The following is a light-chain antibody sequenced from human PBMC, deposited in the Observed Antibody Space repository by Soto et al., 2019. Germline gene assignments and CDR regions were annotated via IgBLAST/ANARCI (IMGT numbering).Light chain of an antibody. J-gene: IGKJ1*01. CDR3: LQHNTYPRT. V-gene: IGKV1-17*01. CDR1: QGIGND. CDR2: STS. Sequence: DIQLTQSPPSLSASVGDRVTITCRASQGIGNDLGWYQQKPGKAPKRLIYSTSSLQSGVPSRFSGSGSGTEFSLTISSLQPEDSAIYYCLQHNTYPRTFGQGTKVEIK.